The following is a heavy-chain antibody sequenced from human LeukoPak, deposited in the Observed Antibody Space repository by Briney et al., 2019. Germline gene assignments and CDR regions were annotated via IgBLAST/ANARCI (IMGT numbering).Heavy chain of an antibody. CDR3: ARDRTGWYYDSSGYYDLDY. CDR2: ISSSSSYI. CDR1: GFPFSDHE. D-gene: IGHD3-22*01. V-gene: IGHV3-21*05. J-gene: IGHJ4*02. Sequence: GGSLRLSCAASGFPFSDHEMNWVRQAPGKGLEWVSYISSSSSYIYYADSVKGRFTISRDNAKNSLYLQMNSLRAEDTAVYYCARDRTGWYYDSSGYYDLDYWGQGTLVTVSS.